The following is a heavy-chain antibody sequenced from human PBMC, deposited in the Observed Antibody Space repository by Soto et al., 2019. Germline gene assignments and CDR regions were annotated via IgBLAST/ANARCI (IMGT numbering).Heavy chain of an antibody. CDR2: ISVGGVNI. CDR1: GYTFSSYA. V-gene: IGHV3-23*01. J-gene: IGHJ5*02. Sequence: EVQLLESGGGLVQPGGFLRLSCAASGYTFSSYAMTWVRQAPGKGLEWVASISVGGVNIHYGDSVKGRFAISRDDSKNTLFLQMNIVRADDTAVYYCAKDDGPGEGPYSPNWFGPWGQGTLVSVSS. D-gene: IGHD3-10*01. CDR3: AKDDGPGEGPYSPNWFGP.